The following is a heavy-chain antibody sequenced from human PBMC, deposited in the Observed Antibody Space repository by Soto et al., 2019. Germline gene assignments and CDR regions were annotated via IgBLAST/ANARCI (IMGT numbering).Heavy chain of an antibody. J-gene: IGHJ4*02. CDR3: ARVGWSTGYCPGGSCYVPFDY. Sequence: QVQLQESGPGLVKPSGTLSLTCAVSGGSISSSNWWSWVGQPPGEGLEWIGEIYHSGRTNYNPSLKSRVTFPVDMSKNEFYRKLSSVTAAGTAVYYYARVGWSTGYCPGGSCYVPFDYWGQGTLVTVSS. CDR2: IYHSGRT. V-gene: IGHV4-4*02. CDR1: GGSISSSNW. D-gene: IGHD2-15*01.